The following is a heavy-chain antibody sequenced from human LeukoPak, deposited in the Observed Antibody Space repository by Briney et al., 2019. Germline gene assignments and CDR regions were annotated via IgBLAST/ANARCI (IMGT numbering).Heavy chain of an antibody. Sequence: GGSLRLSCAASGFTFDDYAMHWVRQAPGKGLEWVSLISGDGGGTYYADSVKGRFTISRDNSRNSLYLQMNSLRTEDTAFYYCAKDSNAGGSSWYGYYFYYMDVWGKGTTVTVSS. V-gene: IGHV3-43*02. CDR2: ISGDGGGT. CDR3: AKDSNAGGSSWYGYYFYYMDV. J-gene: IGHJ6*03. D-gene: IGHD6-13*01. CDR1: GFTFDDYA.